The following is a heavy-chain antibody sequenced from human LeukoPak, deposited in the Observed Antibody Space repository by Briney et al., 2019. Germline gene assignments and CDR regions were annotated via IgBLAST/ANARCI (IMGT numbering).Heavy chain of an antibody. J-gene: IGHJ1*01. D-gene: IGHD6-13*01. Sequence: PGGSLGLSCAASGFTFSSYAMHWVRQAPGKGLEWVAVISYDGSTKYYADSVKGRFTISRDNSRNTLYLQMNSLRAEDTAVYYCARAAAQYFQHWGQGTQVTVSS. V-gene: IGHV3-30-3*01. CDR3: ARAAAQYFQH. CDR1: GFTFSSYA. CDR2: ISYDGSTK.